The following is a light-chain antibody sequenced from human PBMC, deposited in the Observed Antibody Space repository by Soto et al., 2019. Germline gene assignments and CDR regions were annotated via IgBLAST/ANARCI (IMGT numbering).Light chain of an antibody. CDR3: HQYASSPQT. CDR1: QSVAKNY. Sequence: EIVLTQSPGTLSLSPGERATLSCRASQSVAKNYLAWYQLKPGQAPRLLIHGPSSRATGIPDRFSGSGSGTDCTLTISRLEPEDFAVYYCHQYASSPQTFGQGTKVEIK. CDR2: GPS. V-gene: IGKV3-20*01. J-gene: IGKJ1*01.